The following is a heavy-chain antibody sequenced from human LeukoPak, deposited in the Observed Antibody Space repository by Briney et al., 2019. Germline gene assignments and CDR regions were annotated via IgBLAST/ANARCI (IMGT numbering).Heavy chain of an antibody. D-gene: IGHD4-17*01. CDR1: GFTFSSYA. Sequence: GGSLRLSCAASGFTFSSYAMHWVRQAPGKGLEWVAVISYDGSNKYYADSVKGRFTISRDNSKNTLYLQMNSLRAEDTAVYYCARDSWATVTAHSDYWGQGTLVTVSS. CDR3: ARDSWATVTAHSDY. CDR2: ISYDGSNK. V-gene: IGHV3-30*04. J-gene: IGHJ4*02.